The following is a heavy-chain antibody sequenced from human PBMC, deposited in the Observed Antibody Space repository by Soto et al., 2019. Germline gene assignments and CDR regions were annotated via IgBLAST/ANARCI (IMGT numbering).Heavy chain of an antibody. V-gene: IGHV5-51*06. D-gene: IGHD5-12*01. CDR2: IYPSDSDT. CDR3: ARTHIEAASRAWFDH. Sequence: GASLKISCQASGYTFTNDWNGWVRQMPGKGLEWMGIIYPSDSDTRYGPSIQGQVRISVEYAIGTAYLQWSSLNASATAMCFFARTHIEAASRAWFDHWGKGTLVTVSS. J-gene: IGHJ5*02. CDR1: GYTFTNDW.